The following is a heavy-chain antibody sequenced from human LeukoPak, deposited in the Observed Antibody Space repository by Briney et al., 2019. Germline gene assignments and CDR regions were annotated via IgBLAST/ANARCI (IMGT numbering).Heavy chain of an antibody. D-gene: IGHD2-15*01. J-gene: IGHJ3*02. CDR3: ARDGKGYCSGGSCYNAFDI. V-gene: IGHV1-69*01. Sequence: SVKVSCKASGGTFSSYAISWVRQAPGQGLEWMGGIIPIFGTANYAQKFQDRVTITADESTSTAYMELSSLRSEDTAVYYCARDGKGYCSGGSCYNAFDIWGQGTMVTVSS. CDR2: IIPIFGTA. CDR1: GGTFSSYA.